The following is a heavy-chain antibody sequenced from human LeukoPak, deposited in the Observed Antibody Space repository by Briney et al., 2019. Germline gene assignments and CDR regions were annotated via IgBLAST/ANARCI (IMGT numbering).Heavy chain of an antibody. CDR1: GFTFGNAW. D-gene: IGHD2-2*01. V-gene: IGHV3-15*01. CDR3: TTAIIVVVPAAMGRLYYFDY. Sequence: GGSLRLSCAASGFTFGNAWMSWVRQAPGKGLEWVGRIKSKTDGGTTDYAAPVKGRFTISRDDSKNTLYLQMNSLKTEDTAVYYCTTAIIVVVPAAMGRLYYFDYWGQGTLVTVSS. CDR2: IKSKTDGGTT. J-gene: IGHJ4*02.